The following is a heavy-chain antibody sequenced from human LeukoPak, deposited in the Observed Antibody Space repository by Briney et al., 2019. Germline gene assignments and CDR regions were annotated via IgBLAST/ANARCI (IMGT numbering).Heavy chain of an antibody. Sequence: SGTLSLTCAVSGGSISSNNWWTWVRPPPGKGLEWIGEIHHSGSTHYNPSLKSRLTISVDKSKNQFSLKLTSVTAADTAVYYCAERGSGWYFHNWGQGTLVTVSS. J-gene: IGHJ4*02. CDR1: GGSISSNNW. V-gene: IGHV4-4*02. CDR2: IHHSGST. D-gene: IGHD6-19*01. CDR3: AERGSGWYFHN.